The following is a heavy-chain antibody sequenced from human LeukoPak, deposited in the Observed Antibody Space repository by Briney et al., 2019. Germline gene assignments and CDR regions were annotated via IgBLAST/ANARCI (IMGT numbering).Heavy chain of an antibody. D-gene: IGHD6-13*01. V-gene: IGHV1-8*02. CDR3: ARGSAAAGWFDP. Sequence: GASVRVSCKASGYTFTGYYMHWVRQAPGQGLEWMGWINPNSGNTGYAQKFQGRVTMTRNTSISTAYMELSSLRSEDTAVYYCARGSAAAGWFDPWGQGTLVTVSS. CDR2: INPNSGNT. CDR1: GYTFTGYY. J-gene: IGHJ5*02.